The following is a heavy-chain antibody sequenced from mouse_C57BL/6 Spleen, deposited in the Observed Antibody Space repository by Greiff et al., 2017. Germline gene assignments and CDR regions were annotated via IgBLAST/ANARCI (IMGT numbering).Heavy chain of an antibody. CDR3: ARGGSSFAY. CDR1: GYTFTSYW. J-gene: IGHJ3*01. D-gene: IGHD1-1*01. CDR2: IHPNSGST. V-gene: IGHV1-64*01. Sequence: QVQLQQPGAELVKPGASVTLSCKASGYTFTSYWMHWVKQRPGQGLEWVGMIHPNSGSTNYNEKFKNKATLTVDKSSSTAYMQISSLTSEDSAVYYCARGGSSFAYWGQGTLVTVSA.